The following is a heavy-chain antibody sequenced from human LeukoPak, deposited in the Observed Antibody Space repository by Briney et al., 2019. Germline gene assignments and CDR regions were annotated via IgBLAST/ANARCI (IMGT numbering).Heavy chain of an antibody. CDR3: ARDTFPGSCTSTTCRNNWFDP. CDR2: IHPNSGGT. CDR1: GYTFTGYY. D-gene: IGHD2-2*01. J-gene: IGHJ5*02. V-gene: IGHV1-2*02. Sequence: GASVKVSCKASGYTFTGYYMRWVRQAPGQGLEWMGWIHPNSGGTNYAQKFQGRVTMTRDTSISTAYMELSRLRSDDTAVYYCARDTFPGSCTSTTCRNNWFDPWGQGTLVTVSS.